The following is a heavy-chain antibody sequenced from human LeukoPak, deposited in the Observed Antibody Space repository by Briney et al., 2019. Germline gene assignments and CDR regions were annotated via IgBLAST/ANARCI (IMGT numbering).Heavy chain of an antibody. Sequence: GGSLRLSCAASGFTFSSYGMHWVRQAPGKGLEWVAVISYDGSNKYYADSVKGRFTISRDNAKNSLYLQMSSLRAEDTAVYYCARDFTLEPLDYWGQGTLVTVSS. D-gene: IGHD1-1*01. CDR3: ARDFTLEPLDY. CDR1: GFTFSSYG. V-gene: IGHV3-30*03. CDR2: ISYDGSNK. J-gene: IGHJ4*02.